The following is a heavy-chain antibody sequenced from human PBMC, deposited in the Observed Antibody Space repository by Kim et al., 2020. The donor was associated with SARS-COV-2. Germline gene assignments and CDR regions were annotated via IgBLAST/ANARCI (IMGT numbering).Heavy chain of an antibody. CDR3: AVYGSSWYVTDY. V-gene: IGHV1-3*01. D-gene: IGHD6-13*01. CDR1: GYTFTSYA. CDR2: INAGNGNT. J-gene: IGHJ4*02. Sequence: ASVKVSCKASGYTFTSYAMHWVRQAPGQRLEWMGWINAGNGNTKYSQKSQGRVTITRDTSASTAYMELSSLRSEDTAVYYCAVYGSSWYVTDYWGQGTLVTVSS.